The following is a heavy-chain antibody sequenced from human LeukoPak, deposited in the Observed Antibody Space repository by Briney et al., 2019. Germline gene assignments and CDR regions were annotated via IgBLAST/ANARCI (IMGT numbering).Heavy chain of an antibody. J-gene: IGHJ6*03. CDR2: IIPIFGTA. Sequence: VASVKVSCKASGYTFTSYDISWVRQAPGQGLEWMGGIIPIFGTANYAQKFQGRVTITADESTSTAYMELSSLRSEDTAVYYCARGTDILTGFYYMDVWGKGTTVTISS. CDR3: ARGTDILTGFYYMDV. D-gene: IGHD3-9*01. V-gene: IGHV1-69*13. CDR1: GYTFTSYD.